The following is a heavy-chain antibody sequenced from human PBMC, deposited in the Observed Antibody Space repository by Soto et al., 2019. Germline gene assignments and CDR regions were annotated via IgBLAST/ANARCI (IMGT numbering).Heavy chain of an antibody. CDR1: GDNFTTYA. J-gene: IGHJ1*01. CDR3: AREENCSDGICYSEYFQR. Sequence: ASVKVSCKASGDNFTTYAMHWVRQAPGQGLEWMGVVNPSGGSTNYAQKFQGRITMTRDTSTSTVYMDLSSLTSEDTAVYYCAREENCSDGICYSEYFQRWGQGTLVTVSS. V-gene: IGHV1-46*01. D-gene: IGHD2-15*01. CDR2: VNPSGGST.